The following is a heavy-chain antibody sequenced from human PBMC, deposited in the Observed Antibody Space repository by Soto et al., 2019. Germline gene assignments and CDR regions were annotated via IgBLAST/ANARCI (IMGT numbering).Heavy chain of an antibody. CDR1: GFTFSDYY. V-gene: IGHV3-11*01. D-gene: IGHD6-19*01. CDR2: ISSSGSTR. CDR3: AKGGPGIAVAGTGYFYH. J-gene: IGHJ1*01. Sequence: PGGSLRLSCAASGFTFSDYYMSWIRQSPGKGLEWVSYISSSGSTRYYADSVKGRFTISRDNSKNTLYLQMNSLRAEDTAVYYCAKGGPGIAVAGTGYFYHWGQGTLVTVSS.